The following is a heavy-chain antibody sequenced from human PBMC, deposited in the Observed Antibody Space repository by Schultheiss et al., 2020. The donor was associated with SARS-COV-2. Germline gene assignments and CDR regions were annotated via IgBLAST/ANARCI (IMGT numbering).Heavy chain of an antibody. CDR3: ATSPYEPGGGDDAFDI. D-gene: IGHD3-16*01. V-gene: IGHV4-4*07. CDR1: GGSISSYY. CDR2: IYTSGST. J-gene: IGHJ3*02. Sequence: SETLSLTCTVSGGSISSYYWSWIRQPAGKGLEWIGRIYTSGSTNYNPSLKSRVTMSVDTSKNTLYLQMNSLRAEDTAVYYCATSPYEPGGGDDAFDIWGQGTMVTVSS.